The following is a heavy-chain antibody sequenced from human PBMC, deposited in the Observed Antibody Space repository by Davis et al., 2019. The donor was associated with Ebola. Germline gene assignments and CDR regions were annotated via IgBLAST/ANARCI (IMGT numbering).Heavy chain of an antibody. V-gene: IGHV1-45*02. D-gene: IGHD2-15*01. CDR2: ITPFNGNT. J-gene: IGHJ5*02. Sequence: AASVKVSCKASGYTFTYRYLHWVRQAPGQALEWMGWITPFNGNTNYAQKFQDGVTITRDRSMSTAYMELSSLRSEDTAMYYCAISADPRDCSGGSCYSPTGWFDPWGQGTLVIVSS. CDR3: AISADPRDCSGGSCYSPTGWFDP. CDR1: GYTFTYRY.